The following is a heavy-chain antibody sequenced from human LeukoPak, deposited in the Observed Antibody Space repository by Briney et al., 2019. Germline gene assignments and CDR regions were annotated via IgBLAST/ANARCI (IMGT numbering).Heavy chain of an antibody. V-gene: IGHV4-34*01. D-gene: IGHD5-18*01. CDR3: ARESGIQLWLLYY. Sequence: SETLSLTCAVYGGSFSSYYWSWIRQPPGKGLEWIGEINHSGSTNYNPSLKSRVAISVDTSKNQFSLKLSSVTAADTAVYYCARESGIQLWLLYYWGQGTLVTVSS. J-gene: IGHJ4*02. CDR2: INHSGST. CDR1: GGSFSSYY.